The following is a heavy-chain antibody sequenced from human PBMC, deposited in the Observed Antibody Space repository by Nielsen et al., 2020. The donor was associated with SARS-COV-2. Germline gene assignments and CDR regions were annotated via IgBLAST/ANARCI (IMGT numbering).Heavy chain of an antibody. Sequence: GESLKISCAASGFTFDDYGMSWVRQAPGKGLEWVSAISGSGGSTYYADSVKGRFTISRDNSKNTLYLQMNSLRAEDTAVYYCAREQWLATGYFDYWGQGILVTVSS. V-gene: IGHV3-23*01. CDR3: AREQWLATGYFDY. CDR1: GFTFDDYG. D-gene: IGHD6-19*01. CDR2: ISGSGGST. J-gene: IGHJ4*02.